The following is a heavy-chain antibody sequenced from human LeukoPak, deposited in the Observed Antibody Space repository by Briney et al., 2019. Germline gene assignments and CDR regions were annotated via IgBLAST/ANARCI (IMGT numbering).Heavy chain of an antibody. J-gene: IGHJ4*02. Sequence: PGRSLRLSCAASGFTFSSYGMHWVRQAPGKGLEWVAVISYDGSNKCYADSVKGRFTISRDNSKNTLYLQMNSLRAEDTAVYYCAKSSSSGYYLDYWGQGTLVTVSS. CDR1: GFTFSSYG. D-gene: IGHD3-22*01. CDR2: ISYDGSNK. V-gene: IGHV3-30*18. CDR3: AKSSSSGYYLDY.